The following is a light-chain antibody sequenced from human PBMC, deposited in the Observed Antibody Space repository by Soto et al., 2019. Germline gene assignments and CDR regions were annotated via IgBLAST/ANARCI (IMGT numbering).Light chain of an antibody. CDR3: CSYAGSYTEL. Sequence: QSALTQPRSVCGSPGQSVTISCTGTSSDIGFYKFVSWYQQHPGKAPKLMIYDVSERPSGVSDRFSGFKSGNTASLTISGLQAEDEADYYCCSYAGSYTELFGTGTKLTVL. CDR2: DVS. V-gene: IGLV2-11*01. CDR1: SSDIGFYKF. J-gene: IGLJ1*01.